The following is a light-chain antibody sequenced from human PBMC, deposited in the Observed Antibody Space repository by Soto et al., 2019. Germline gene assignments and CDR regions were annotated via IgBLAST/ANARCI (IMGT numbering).Light chain of an antibody. CDR1: QSLSSSY. V-gene: IGKV3-20*01. J-gene: IGKJ2*01. Sequence: EIVLTQSPGTLSLSPGERATLSCRASQSLSSSYLAWYQQKPGQAPRLLIYDASSRATGIPDRFSGSGSGTDFTLTISRLEPEDFALYYWQQYGGSPRYTFGQGTKLEIK. CDR2: DAS. CDR3: QQYGGSPRYT.